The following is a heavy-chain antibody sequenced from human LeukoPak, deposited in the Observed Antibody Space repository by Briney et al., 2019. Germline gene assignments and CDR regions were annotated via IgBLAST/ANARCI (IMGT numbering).Heavy chain of an antibody. D-gene: IGHD3-22*01. V-gene: IGHV1-2*02. CDR1: GYTFTGYY. Sequence: ASVKVSCKASGYTFTGYYMHWVRQAPGQGLEWMGWINPNSGGTNYAQKFQGRVTMTRDTSISTAYMELSRLRSDDTAVYYCARAGYDSSAIGDYWGQGTLVTVSS. J-gene: IGHJ4*02. CDR3: ARAGYDSSAIGDY. CDR2: INPNSGGT.